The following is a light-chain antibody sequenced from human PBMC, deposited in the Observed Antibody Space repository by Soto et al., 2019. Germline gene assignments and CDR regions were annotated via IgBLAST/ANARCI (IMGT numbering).Light chain of an antibody. CDR2: RNN. J-gene: IGLJ3*02. CDR1: NSNIESNY. V-gene: IGLV1-47*01. Sequence: QSVLTQPPSASGTPGQRVTISCSGRNSNIESNYVYWYQQYPGTAPKLLIYRNNQRPSGVPDRFSGSKSGTSASLAISGLRSEDEADYYCAVWDDTLNGWVFGGGTK. CDR3: AVWDDTLNGWV.